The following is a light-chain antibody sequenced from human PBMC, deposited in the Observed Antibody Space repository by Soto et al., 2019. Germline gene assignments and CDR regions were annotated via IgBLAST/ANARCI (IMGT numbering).Light chain of an antibody. Sequence: QSALTQPPSASGSPGQSVTISCTGTSSDVGGYNYVSWYQQYPGRAPKLMIYEVTKRPSWVPDRFSGSKSGNTASLTVSGLHAEDEADYYCSSYAASNNFYFVFGGGTKLTVL. CDR3: SSYAASNNFYFV. V-gene: IGLV2-8*01. CDR2: EVT. CDR1: SSDVGGYNY. J-gene: IGLJ3*02.